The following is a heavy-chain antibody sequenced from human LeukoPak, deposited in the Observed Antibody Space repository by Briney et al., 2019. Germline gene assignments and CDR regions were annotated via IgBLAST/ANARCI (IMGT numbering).Heavy chain of an antibody. Sequence: SETLSLTCAVYGGSFSGYYWSWIRQPPGKGLEWIGEINHSGSTNYNPSLKSRVTISVDTSKNQFSLKLSSVTAADTAVYYCARGRLTIFGFDYWGQGTLVTVSS. V-gene: IGHV4-34*01. CDR2: INHSGST. D-gene: IGHD3-3*01. CDR1: GGSFSGYY. CDR3: ARGRLTIFGFDY. J-gene: IGHJ4*02.